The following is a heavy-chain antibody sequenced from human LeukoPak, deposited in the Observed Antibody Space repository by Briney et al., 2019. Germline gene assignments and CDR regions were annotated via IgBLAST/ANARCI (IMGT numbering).Heavy chain of an antibody. D-gene: IGHD3-10*01. CDR1: GYTFTSYY. Sequence: VASVKVSCKASGYTFTSYYMHWVRQAPGQGLEWMGWINPNSGGTNYAQKFQGRVTMTRDTSISTAYMELSRLRSDDTAVYYCAREFGDGWFDPWGQGTLVTVSS. J-gene: IGHJ5*02. CDR2: INPNSGGT. CDR3: AREFGDGWFDP. V-gene: IGHV1-2*02.